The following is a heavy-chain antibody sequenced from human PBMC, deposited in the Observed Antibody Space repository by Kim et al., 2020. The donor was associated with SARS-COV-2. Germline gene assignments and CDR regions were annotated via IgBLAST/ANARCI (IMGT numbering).Heavy chain of an antibody. J-gene: IGHJ4*02. CDR3: AKPMTSSPLYFGY. D-gene: IGHD3-9*01. Sequence: YADSVKGRFTISRDNSKNTLFLQMNSLRAEDTAVYYCAKPMTSSPLYFGYWGQGSLVTVSS. V-gene: IGHV3-23*01.